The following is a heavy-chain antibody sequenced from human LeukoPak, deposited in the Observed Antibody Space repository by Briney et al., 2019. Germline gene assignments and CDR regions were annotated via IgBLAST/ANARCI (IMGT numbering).Heavy chain of an antibody. CDR1: GGSISTKNW. Sequence: NPSETLSLTCAVSGGSISTKNWWSWVRQAPGRGLGWIGEIHLSGTTNYNPSLTSRATISIDKSKTQLSLKVDSVTAADTAVYYCARTRQGSNTFDLWGQGTMVTVSS. CDR2: IHLSGTT. CDR3: ARTRQGSNTFDL. J-gene: IGHJ3*01. D-gene: IGHD3-10*01. V-gene: IGHV4-4*02.